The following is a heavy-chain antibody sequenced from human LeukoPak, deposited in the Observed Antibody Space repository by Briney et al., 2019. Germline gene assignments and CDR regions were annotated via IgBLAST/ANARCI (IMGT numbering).Heavy chain of an antibody. CDR2: INPSGGST. V-gene: IGHV1-46*01. CDR3: ARAEEASDAFDI. CDR1: GYTFTSYY. Sequence: ASVKVSCKASGYTFTSYYMHWVRQAPGQGLEWMGIINPSGGSTSYAQKFQGRVTITADESTSTAYMELSSLRSEDTAVYYCARAEEASDAFDIWGQGTMVTVSS. J-gene: IGHJ3*02.